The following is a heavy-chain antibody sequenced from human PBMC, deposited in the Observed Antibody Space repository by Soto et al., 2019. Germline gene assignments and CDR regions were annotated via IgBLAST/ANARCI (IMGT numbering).Heavy chain of an antibody. D-gene: IGHD2-8*01. Sequence: GGSLRLSCAASGFTFSSYAMSWVRQAPGKGLEWVSAISGSGGSTYYADSVKGRFTISRDNSKNTLYLQMNSLRAEDTAVYYCAKDEGYCTNGVCYTSYFDYWGQGTLVTVSS. CDR3: AKDEGYCTNGVCYTSYFDY. J-gene: IGHJ4*02. CDR2: ISGSGGST. V-gene: IGHV3-23*01. CDR1: GFTFSSYA.